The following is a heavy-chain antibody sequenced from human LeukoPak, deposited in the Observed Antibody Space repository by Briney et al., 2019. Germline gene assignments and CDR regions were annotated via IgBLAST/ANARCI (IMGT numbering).Heavy chain of an antibody. D-gene: IGHD6-19*01. Sequence: ASVKVSCKASGGAFSSYAISWVRQAPGQGLEWMGRIIPILGIANYAQKFQGRVTITADKSTSTAYMELSSLRSEDTAVYYCARHEAVAGTLDYWGQGTLVTVSS. CDR1: GGAFSSYA. CDR3: ARHEAVAGTLDY. V-gene: IGHV1-69*04. CDR2: IIPILGIA. J-gene: IGHJ4*02.